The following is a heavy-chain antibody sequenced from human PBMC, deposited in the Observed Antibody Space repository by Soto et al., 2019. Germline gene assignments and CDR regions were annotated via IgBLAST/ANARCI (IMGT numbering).Heavy chain of an antibody. CDR1: GYSFTIYW. CDR2: IDPSDSYT. Sequence: RGESLKISCKGSGYSFTIYWISWVRQMPGKGLEWMGRIDPSDSYTNYSPSFQGHVTISADKSISTAYLQWSSLKASDTAMYYCARHKIYCSGGSCYPDVWGQGTTVTVSS. J-gene: IGHJ6*02. CDR3: ARHKIYCSGGSCYPDV. D-gene: IGHD2-15*01. V-gene: IGHV5-10-1*01.